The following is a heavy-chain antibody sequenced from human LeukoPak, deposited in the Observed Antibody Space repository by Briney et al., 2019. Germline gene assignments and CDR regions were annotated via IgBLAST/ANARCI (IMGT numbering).Heavy chain of an antibody. J-gene: IGHJ6*03. V-gene: IGHV4-39*01. D-gene: IGHD6-13*01. CDR3: ARLAAAGQYYYYYYYMDV. CDR2: IYYNGST. Sequence: SETLSLTCTVSGGSISSSSYYWGWIRQPPGKGLEWIGSIYYNGSTYYNPSLKSRVTISVDTSKNQFSLKLSSVTAADTAVYYCARLAAAGQYYYYYYYMDVWGKGTTVTVSS. CDR1: GGSISSSSYY.